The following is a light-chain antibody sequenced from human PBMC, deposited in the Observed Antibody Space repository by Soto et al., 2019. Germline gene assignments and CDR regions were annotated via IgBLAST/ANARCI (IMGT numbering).Light chain of an antibody. CDR1: QSVSSN. J-gene: IGKJ1*01. Sequence: EIVLTQSPGTLSLSPGERATLSCRASQSVSSNLAWYQQKPGLAPRLLMYVTSMRATGIPDRFSGSGSGTDFTLTISRLEPEDFAVYYCQHYGGAFGPGTKVDIK. CDR2: VTS. CDR3: QHYGGA. V-gene: IGKV3-20*01.